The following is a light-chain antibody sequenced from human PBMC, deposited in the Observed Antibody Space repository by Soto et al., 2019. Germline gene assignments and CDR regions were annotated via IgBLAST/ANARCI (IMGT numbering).Light chain of an antibody. CDR1: QSINSY. CDR2: AAS. V-gene: IGKV1-39*01. Sequence: DIQMTQSPSSQSASVGERVTITCRASQSINSYLNWYQQKPGKAPKLLIYAASSLQSGVPSRFSGSGSETHFTRTITSLQPDDFATYYCQQSVRTARTFVQVTRVDI. J-gene: IGKJ1*01. CDR3: QQSVRTART.